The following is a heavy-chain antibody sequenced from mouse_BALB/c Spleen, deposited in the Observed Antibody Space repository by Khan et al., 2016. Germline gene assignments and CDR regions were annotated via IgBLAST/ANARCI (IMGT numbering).Heavy chain of an antibody. J-gene: IGHJ3*01. CDR1: GYTFTNYG. D-gene: IGHD1-1*01. V-gene: IGHV9-3*02. CDR2: INTNTGEP. Sequence: QIQLVQSGPALKKPGETVKISCKASGYTFTNYGMNWVKQAPGKGLKWMGWINTNTGEPTYAEEFKGRFAFSLETSASTAYLQINNLKNEDTATYFWAGDCYGSNLFADWGQGTLVTVSA. CDR3: AGDCYGSNLFAD.